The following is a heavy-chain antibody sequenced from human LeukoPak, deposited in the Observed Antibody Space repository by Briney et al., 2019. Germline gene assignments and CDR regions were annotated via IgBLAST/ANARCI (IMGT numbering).Heavy chain of an antibody. CDR1: VGSIGSGCYY. CDR3: ARDSGYCSSTSCHQRDYGMGV. CDR2: SYYSGST. V-gene: IGHV4-31*03. J-gene: IGHJ6*02. Sequence: SEILSLTCTVSVGSIGSGCYYWSWIRQHPGKGLESIGYSYYSGSTYYNPSLKSRVTISVDTSKNQFSLKLSSVTAADTAVYYCARDSGYCSSTSCHQRDYGMGVWGQGTTVTVSS. D-gene: IGHD2-2*03.